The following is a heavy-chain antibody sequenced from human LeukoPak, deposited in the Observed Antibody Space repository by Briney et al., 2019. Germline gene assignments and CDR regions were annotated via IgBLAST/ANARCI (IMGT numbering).Heavy chain of an antibody. J-gene: IGHJ4*02. D-gene: IGHD3-10*01. V-gene: IGHV3-30*02. CDR1: GFTFSSYG. Sequence: PGGSLRLSCAASGFTFSSYGMHWVRQAPGKGLEWVAFIRYDGSNKYYADSVKGRFTISRDNSKNTLYLQMNSLRAEDTAVYYCAKVGGTMVRGAGFDYWGQGTLVTVSS. CDR3: AKVGGTMVRGAGFDY. CDR2: IRYDGSNK.